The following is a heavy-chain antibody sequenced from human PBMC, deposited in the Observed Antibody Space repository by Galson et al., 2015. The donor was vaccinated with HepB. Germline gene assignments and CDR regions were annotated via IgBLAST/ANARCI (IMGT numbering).Heavy chain of an antibody. V-gene: IGHV1-18*01. CDR3: ARVLTNYYGSGSDY. CDR2: IIAYSVKT. J-gene: IGHJ4*02. D-gene: IGHD3-10*01. CDR1: GYTFTNYP. Sequence: SVKVSCKASGYTFTNYPISWVRQAPGQGLEWIGWIIAYSVKTDYAEKFQGRVTMTTDTSTSTAYMELRSLRSDDTAVYYCARVLTNYYGSGSDYWGQGTLVTVSS.